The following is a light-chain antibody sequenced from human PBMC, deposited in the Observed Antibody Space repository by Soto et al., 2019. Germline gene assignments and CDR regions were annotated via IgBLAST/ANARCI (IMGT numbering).Light chain of an antibody. CDR2: DVT. J-gene: IGLJ1*01. Sequence: ALTQPASVSGSPGQSITISCTGTSSDIGAYNYVSWYQQHPGKAPKLIIYDVTNRPAGISSRFSASKSGNTASLTISVLQAEDEADYYCCSYKSSSTLYVFGTGTKVTVL. V-gene: IGLV2-14*03. CDR1: SSDIGAYNY. CDR3: CSYKSSSTLYV.